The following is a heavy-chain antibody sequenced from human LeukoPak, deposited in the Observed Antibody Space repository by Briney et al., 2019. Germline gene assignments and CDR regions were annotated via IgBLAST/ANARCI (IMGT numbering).Heavy chain of an antibody. CDR1: GFTFSNYA. D-gene: IGHD4-23*01. CDR3: VPQEAYGANPLDY. J-gene: IGHJ4*02. V-gene: IGHV3-48*01. Sequence: PGGSLRLSCAASGFTFSNYAMNWVRQAPGKGLEWVSYISSDSTNIYYADSVKGRFTISRDNAKNSLYLQMNSLRAEDTAVYYCVPQEAYGANPLDYWGQGTLVTVSS. CDR2: ISSDSTNI.